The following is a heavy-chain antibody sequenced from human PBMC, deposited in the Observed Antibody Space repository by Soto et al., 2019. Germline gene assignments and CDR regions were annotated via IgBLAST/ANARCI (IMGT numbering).Heavy chain of an antibody. Sequence: GGSLRLSCAASGFTFSTYWMSWVRQAPGKXLEWVANIKEDGSEKYYVDSVEGRFTISRDNAKNSLYLQMTSLRAEDTALYYCARGWGYFDSSGFPYLYAMDVWGQGPTVTVSS. CDR3: ARGWGYFDSSGFPYLYAMDV. CDR1: GFTFSTYW. CDR2: IKEDGSEK. D-gene: IGHD3-22*01. J-gene: IGHJ6*02. V-gene: IGHV3-7*01.